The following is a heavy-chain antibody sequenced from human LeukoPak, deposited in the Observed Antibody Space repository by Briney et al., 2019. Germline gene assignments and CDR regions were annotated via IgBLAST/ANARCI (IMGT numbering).Heavy chain of an antibody. J-gene: IGHJ4*02. D-gene: IGHD1-26*01. V-gene: IGHV1-69*04. CDR3: ARDKAPLVGATTVWYYFDY. CDR2: IIPILGIA. CDR1: GGTFISYA. Sequence: SVKVSCKASGGTFISYAISWVRQAPGQGLEWMGRIIPILGIANYAQKFQGRVTITADKSTSTAYMELSSVRSEDTAVYYCARDKAPLVGATTVWYYFDYWGQGTLVTVS.